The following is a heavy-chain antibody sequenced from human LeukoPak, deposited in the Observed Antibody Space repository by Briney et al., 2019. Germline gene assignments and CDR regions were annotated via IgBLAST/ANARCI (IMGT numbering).Heavy chain of an antibody. CDR1: GGSLSSYY. D-gene: IGHD2-2*01. CDR2: IYYSGST. J-gene: IGHJ4*02. CDR3: ARDLRGSSCYDY. V-gene: IGHV4-59*01. Sequence: SEPLSLTCTVSGGSLSSYYWSWIRQPPGKGLEWIGYIYYSGSTSYNPSLKSRVTISVDTSKNQFSLKLSSVTAADTALYYCARDLRGSSCYDYWGQGTLVTVSS.